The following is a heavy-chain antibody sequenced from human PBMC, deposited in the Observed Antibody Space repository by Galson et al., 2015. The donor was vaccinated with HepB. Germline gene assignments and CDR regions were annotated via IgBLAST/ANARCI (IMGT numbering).Heavy chain of an antibody. D-gene: IGHD6-13*01. CDR1: GFTFSSYG. CDR3: ARGQYTSSWYVGNQEYGMDV. V-gene: IGHV3-33*01. J-gene: IGHJ6*02. Sequence: SLRLSCAASGFTFSSYGMHWVRQAPGKGLEWVAVIWYDGSNKYYADSVKGRFTISRDNSKNTLYLQMNSLRAEDTAVYYCARGQYTSSWYVGNQEYGMDVWGHGTAVTVSS. CDR2: IWYDGSNK.